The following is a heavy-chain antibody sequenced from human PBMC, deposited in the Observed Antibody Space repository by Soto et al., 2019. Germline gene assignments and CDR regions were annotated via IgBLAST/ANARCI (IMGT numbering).Heavy chain of an antibody. Sequence: GGSLRLSCAASGFTFSSYAMSWVRQAPGKGLEWVSAISGSGGSTYYADSVKGRFTISRDNSKNTLYLQMNSLRAEDTAVYYCAKVGHYGDYGWYYFDYWGQGTLVTVSS. V-gene: IGHV3-23*01. J-gene: IGHJ4*02. CDR1: GFTFSSYA. CDR2: ISGSGGST. D-gene: IGHD4-17*01. CDR3: AKVGHYGDYGWYYFDY.